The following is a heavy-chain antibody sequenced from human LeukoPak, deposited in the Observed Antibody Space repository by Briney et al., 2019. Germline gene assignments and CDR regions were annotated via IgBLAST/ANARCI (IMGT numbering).Heavy chain of an antibody. V-gene: IGHV3-33*01. J-gene: IGHJ6*02. CDR3: ARDESYYDSSGYSQSNGMDV. Sequence: GRSLRLSCAASGFTFSSYGMHWVRQAPGKGLERVALIWYDGSNEYYADSVKGRFTISRDNSKNTLYLQMNSLRAEDTAVYYCARDESYYDSSGYSQSNGMDVWGQGTTVTVSS. CDR2: IWYDGSNE. CDR1: GFTFSSYG. D-gene: IGHD3-22*01.